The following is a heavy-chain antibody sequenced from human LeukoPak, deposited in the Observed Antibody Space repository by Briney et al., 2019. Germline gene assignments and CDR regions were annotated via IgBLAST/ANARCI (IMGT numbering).Heavy chain of an antibody. Sequence: GESLKISCKGSRYTFSTYWIGWVRQMPGKGLEWMGRIDPTDSYTNYSPSFQGHVTISGDKSISTTYLQWSSLKASDTAMYYCARQRSGGAYDSDFWGQGTLVTVSS. CDR3: ARQRSGGAYDSDF. CDR1: RYTFSTYW. V-gene: IGHV5-10-1*01. J-gene: IGHJ4*02. D-gene: IGHD5-12*01. CDR2: IDPTDSYT.